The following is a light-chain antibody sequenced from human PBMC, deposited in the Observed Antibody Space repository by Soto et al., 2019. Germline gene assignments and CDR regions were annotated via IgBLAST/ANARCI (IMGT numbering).Light chain of an antibody. V-gene: IGKV1-5*01. CDR3: QQYNSYSKT. J-gene: IGKJ1*01. CDR1: RSISSW. CDR2: DAS. Sequence: DIQMTQSPSTLSASVGDRVTITCRASRSISSWLAWYQQKPGKAPKLLIYDASSLESGVPSRFSGSGSGTEFTLPISSLQPDDFATYYCQQYNSYSKTFGQGTKVDIK.